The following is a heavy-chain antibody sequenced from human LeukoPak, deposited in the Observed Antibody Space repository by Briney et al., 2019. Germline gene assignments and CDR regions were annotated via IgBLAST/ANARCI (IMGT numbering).Heavy chain of an antibody. J-gene: IGHJ5*02. CDR2: ISYDGSNK. CDR1: GFTFSSYG. CDR3: AKDRGIAVAGTIGWFDP. V-gene: IGHV3-30*18. D-gene: IGHD6-19*01. Sequence: GRSLRLSCAASGFTFSSYGMHWVRQAPGKGLEWVAVISYDGSNKYYADSVKGRFTISRDNSKNTLYLQMNSLRAEDTAVYYCAKDRGIAVAGTIGWFDPWGQGTLVTVSS.